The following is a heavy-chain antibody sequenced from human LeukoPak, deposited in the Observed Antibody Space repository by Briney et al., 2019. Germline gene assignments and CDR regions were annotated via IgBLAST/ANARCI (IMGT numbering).Heavy chain of an antibody. Sequence: GGSLRLSCAASGFTFSSYAMGWVRQAPGTGLEWVSTISGRAGSTYYAGSVKGRFTISRDNSKNTLYLQMNSLRAEDTAVYYCAKGGAYYYDSSGYTAWFDPWGQGTLVTVSS. D-gene: IGHD3-22*01. CDR1: GFTFSSYA. V-gene: IGHV3-23*01. J-gene: IGHJ5*02. CDR3: AKGGAYYYDSSGYTAWFDP. CDR2: ISGRAGST.